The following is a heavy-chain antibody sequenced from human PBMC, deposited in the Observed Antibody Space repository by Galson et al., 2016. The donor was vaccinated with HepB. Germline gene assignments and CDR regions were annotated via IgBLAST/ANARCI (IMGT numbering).Heavy chain of an antibody. CDR3: ARVVGGSNYCDY. CDR2: FYHTGST. Sequence: TLSLTCTVSGDSISSGSFSWSWIRQPPGKGLEWIGYFYHTGSTIYSPSLRGRVTISLNTSKNQFSLTLTSVTAADTAVYYCARVVGGSNYCDYWGQGTLVTVAS. J-gene: IGHJ4*01. D-gene: IGHD3-3*01. V-gene: IGHV4-30-4*07. CDR1: GDSISSGSFS.